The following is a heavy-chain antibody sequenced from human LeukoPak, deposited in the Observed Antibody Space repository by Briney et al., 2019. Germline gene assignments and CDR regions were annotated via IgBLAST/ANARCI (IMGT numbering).Heavy chain of an antibody. V-gene: IGHV1-18*01. CDR1: GYTFTSYG. J-gene: IGHJ4*02. CDR3: ARYDYGDYVFDY. D-gene: IGHD4-17*01. CDR2: ISAYDGNT. Sequence: ASVKVSCKASGYTFTSYGISWVRQAPGQGLEWMGWISAYDGNTNYAQKLQGRVNMTTDTSTSTAYMELRSLRSDDTAVYYCARYDYGDYVFDYWGQGTLVTVSS.